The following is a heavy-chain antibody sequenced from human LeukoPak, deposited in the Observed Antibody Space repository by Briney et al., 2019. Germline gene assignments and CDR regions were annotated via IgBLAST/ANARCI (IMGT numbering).Heavy chain of an antibody. CDR2: IYPGDSDT. J-gene: IGHJ4*02. CDR3: ARQVDEQWLVETLYYFDY. CDR1: GYSFTSYW. Sequence: HGESLKISCKGSGYSFTSYWIGWVRQMPGKGLEWMGIIYPGDSDTRYSPSFQGQVTISADKSISTAYLQWSSLKASDTAMYYCARQVDEQWLVETLYYFDYWGQGTLVTVSS. V-gene: IGHV5-51*01. D-gene: IGHD6-19*01.